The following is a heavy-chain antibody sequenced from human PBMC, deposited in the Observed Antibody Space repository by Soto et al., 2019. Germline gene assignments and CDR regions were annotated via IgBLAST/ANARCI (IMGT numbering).Heavy chain of an antibody. V-gene: IGHV3-74*01. CDR1: GFTLSPYW. CDR3: ARAALNGASYFDL. Sequence: EVQLVESGGGLVQPGGSLRLSCAASGFTLSPYWMHWVRQAPGKGLVWVSRIKSDGTIINYADSVKGRATISRDNARNTPYLQVGSLRAEDTALYYCARAALNGASYFDLWGQGTLVTVSS. CDR2: IKSDGTII. J-gene: IGHJ4*02. D-gene: IGHD1-26*01.